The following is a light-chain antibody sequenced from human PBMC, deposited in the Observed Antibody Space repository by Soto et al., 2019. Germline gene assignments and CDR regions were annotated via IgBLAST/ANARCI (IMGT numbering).Light chain of an antibody. J-gene: IGKJ2*01. CDR1: QSISSW. Sequence: DIPMTQSPSTLSASVGDRVTSACRASQSISSWLAWYQQKPGKAPKLLIYKASSLESGVPSRFSGSGSGTEFTLTISSLQPDDFATYYCQQYNSYSYTFGQGTKLEIK. CDR3: QQYNSYSYT. CDR2: KAS. V-gene: IGKV1-5*03.